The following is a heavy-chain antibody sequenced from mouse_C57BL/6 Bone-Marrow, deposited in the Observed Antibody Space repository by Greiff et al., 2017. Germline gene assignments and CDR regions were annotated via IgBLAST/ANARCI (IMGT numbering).Heavy chain of an antibody. D-gene: IGHD4-1*01. CDR3: AREGETETHFDY. J-gene: IGHJ2*01. CDR2: IYPGSGST. CDR1: GYTFTSYW. Sequence: QVQLQQPGAELVKPGASVKMSCKASGYTFTSYWITWVKQRPGQGLEWIGDIYPGSGSTNYNEKFKSKATLTVDTSSSTAYMQLSSLTSEDSAVYYCAREGETETHFDYWGQGTTLTVSS. V-gene: IGHV1-55*01.